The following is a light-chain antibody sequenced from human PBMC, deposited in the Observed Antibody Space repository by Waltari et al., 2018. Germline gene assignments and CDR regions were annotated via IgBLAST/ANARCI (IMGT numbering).Light chain of an antibody. CDR2: NNN. CDR1: ISNIGADP. V-gene: IGLV1-44*01. J-gene: IGLJ2*01. CDR3: EAWDDSLGGPV. Sequence: QSVLTQPPSASGTPGQRVTISCSGSISNIGADPVNWYQQLPGTALKLLIYNNNKRSSGVPDRFSGSTSGTSASLAISGLQAEDEAVYDCEAWDDSLGGPVFGGGTKLTVL.